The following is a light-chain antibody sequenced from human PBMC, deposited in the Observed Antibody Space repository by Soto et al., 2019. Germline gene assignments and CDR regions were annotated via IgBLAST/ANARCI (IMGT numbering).Light chain of an antibody. J-gene: IGLJ1*01. CDR2: EVS. V-gene: IGLV2-14*01. Sequence: QSVLTQPASVSGSPGQSITISCTGTSSDVGNYKYVSWYQQHPGKAPKLMIYEVSNRPSGVSNRFSGSKSGNTASLTISGLQAEDETDYYCFSYAGSYTWIFGSGTKVTVL. CDR1: SSDVGNYKY. CDR3: FSYAGSYTWI.